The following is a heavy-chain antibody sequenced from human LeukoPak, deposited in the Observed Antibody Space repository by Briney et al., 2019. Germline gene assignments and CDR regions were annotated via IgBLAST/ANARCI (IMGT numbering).Heavy chain of an antibody. D-gene: IGHD1-26*01. V-gene: IGHV4-39*01. CDR1: GGSISSTSYY. J-gene: IGHJ4*02. Sequence: SETLSLTCTVSGGSISSTSYYWGWIRPPPGKGLEWIGTIYHSGSTYYNPSLKSRVTISVDTSKNQFSLKLRSVTAADTAVYYCARHHPQYSGSYWTSHPDYWGQGTLVTVSS. CDR3: ARHHPQYSGSYWTSHPDY. CDR2: IYHSGST.